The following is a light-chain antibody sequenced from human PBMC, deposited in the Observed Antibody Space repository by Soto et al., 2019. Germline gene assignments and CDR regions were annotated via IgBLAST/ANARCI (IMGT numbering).Light chain of an antibody. J-gene: IGLJ2*01. CDR3: SSFSSITREV. V-gene: IGLV2-14*01. Sequence: QSALTQPASLSGSPGQSITISCTGTSSDIGAYDYVSWFQQHPGKAPKLMISEVNNRPSGVSNRFSGSKSGNTAYLTISGLQVEDEADYYCSSFSSITREVFGGGTKLTVL. CDR2: EVN. CDR1: SSDIGAYDY.